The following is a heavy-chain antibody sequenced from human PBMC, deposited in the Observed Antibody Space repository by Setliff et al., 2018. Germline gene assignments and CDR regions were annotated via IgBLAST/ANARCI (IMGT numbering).Heavy chain of an antibody. CDR1: GNTFTGYY. Sequence: ASVKVSCKASGNTFTGYYIHWLLQAPGQGLDWMGCINPNSGDTTFAQKFLGRVTITRDTSISTAYMELTSLTPDDTALYYCVRGQGPRTVVTIPFDHWGQGTLVTVSS. J-gene: IGHJ4*02. CDR3: VRGQGPRTVVTIPFDH. D-gene: IGHD3-22*01. CDR2: INPNSGDT. V-gene: IGHV1-2*02.